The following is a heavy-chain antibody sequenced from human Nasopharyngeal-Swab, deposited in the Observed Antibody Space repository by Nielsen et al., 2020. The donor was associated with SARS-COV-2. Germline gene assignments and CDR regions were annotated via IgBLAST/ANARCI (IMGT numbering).Heavy chain of an antibody. J-gene: IGHJ6*02. CDR1: GFTFSSYS. Sequence: GGSLRLSCAASGFTFSSYSMNWVRQAPGKGLEWVSSISSSSYIYYADSVKGRFTISRDNAKNSLYLQMNSLRAEDTAVYYCAADSGSYFGYYYYGMDVWGQGTTVTVSS. CDR3: AADSGSYFGYYYYGMDV. CDR2: ISSSSYI. V-gene: IGHV3-21*01. D-gene: IGHD1-26*01.